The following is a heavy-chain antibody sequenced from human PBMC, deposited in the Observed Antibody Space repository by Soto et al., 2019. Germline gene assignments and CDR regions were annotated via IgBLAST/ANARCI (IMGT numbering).Heavy chain of an antibody. V-gene: IGHV1-3*01. CDR1: GYTFTSYA. CDR3: ARVYGSGSYGLFDY. D-gene: IGHD3-10*01. Sequence: ASVKVSCKASGYTFTSYAMRWVRQAPGQRLEWMGWINAGNGNTKYSQKFQGRVTITRDTSASTAYMELSSLRSEDTAVYYCARVYGSGSYGLFDYWGQGTLVTVSS. J-gene: IGHJ4*02. CDR2: INAGNGNT.